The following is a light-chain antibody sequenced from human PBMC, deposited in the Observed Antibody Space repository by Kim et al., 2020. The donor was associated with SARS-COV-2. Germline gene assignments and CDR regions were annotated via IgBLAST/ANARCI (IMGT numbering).Light chain of an antibody. CDR3: MQALQTPPDT. CDR1: QILLHSNGYNS. Sequence: DIVMTQSPLSLPVTPGEPASISYRSRQILLHSNGYNSLDWYLQKSGQCPQLLIYLDSNRASGVPDRFSGSGSGTDLTLKISRVEAEDVIIYYCMQALQTPPDTFGQGTKLEIK. J-gene: IGKJ2*01. V-gene: IGKV2-28*01. CDR2: LDS.